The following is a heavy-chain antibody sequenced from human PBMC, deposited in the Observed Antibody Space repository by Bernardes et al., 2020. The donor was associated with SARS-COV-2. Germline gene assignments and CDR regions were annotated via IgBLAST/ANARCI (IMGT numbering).Heavy chain of an antibody. CDR2: ISWNSGSI. Sequence: GGSLRLSCAASGFTFDDYAMHWVRQAPGKGLEWVSGISWNSGSIGYADSVKGRFTISRDNAKNSLYLQMNSLRAEDTALYYCAKLPRGYSGYDPDYWGQGTLVTVSS. V-gene: IGHV3-9*01. D-gene: IGHD5-12*01. CDR3: AKLPRGYSGYDPDY. CDR1: GFTFDDYA. J-gene: IGHJ4*02.